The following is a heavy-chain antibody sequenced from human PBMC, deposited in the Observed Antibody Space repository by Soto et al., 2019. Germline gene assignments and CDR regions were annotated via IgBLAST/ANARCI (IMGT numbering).Heavy chain of an antibody. D-gene: IGHD6-19*01. CDR2: ISGSGGST. Sequence: GGSLRLSCAASGFTFSSYAMSWVRQAPGKGLEWVSAISGSGGSTYYADSVKGRFTISRDNSKNTLYLQMNSLRAEDTAVYYCAKDYSSGWYGGPNWFDPWSQGTLVTAPQ. CDR3: AKDYSSGWYGGPNWFDP. J-gene: IGHJ5*02. V-gene: IGHV3-23*01. CDR1: GFTFSSYA.